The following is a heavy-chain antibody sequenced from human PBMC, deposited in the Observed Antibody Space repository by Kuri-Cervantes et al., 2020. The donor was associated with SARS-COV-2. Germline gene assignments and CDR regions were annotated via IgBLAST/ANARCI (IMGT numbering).Heavy chain of an antibody. CDR1: GYSLTSYW. J-gene: IGHJ4*02. V-gene: IGHV5-51*01. CDR3: ARDANTIFGVVIDAFDY. D-gene: IGHD3-3*01. Sequence: GESLKISCKGSGYSLTSYWIGWVRQMPGKGLEWMGIIYPGDSDTRYSPSFQGQVTISADRSISTAYLQWSSLKASDTAMYYCARDANTIFGVVIDAFDYWGQGTLVTVSS. CDR2: IYPGDSDT.